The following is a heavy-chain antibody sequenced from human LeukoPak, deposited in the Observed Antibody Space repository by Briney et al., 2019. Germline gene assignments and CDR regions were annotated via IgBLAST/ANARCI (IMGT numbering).Heavy chain of an antibody. Sequence: SETLSLTCTVSGGSISSGSYYWSWIRQPAGRELEWIGRIYTSGSTNYNPSLKSRVTISVDTSKNQFSLKLSSVTAADTAVYYCARETMTTETTSFDYWGQGTLVTVSS. D-gene: IGHD4-17*01. V-gene: IGHV4-61*02. J-gene: IGHJ4*02. CDR1: GGSISSGSYY. CDR2: IYTSGST. CDR3: ARETMTTETTSFDY.